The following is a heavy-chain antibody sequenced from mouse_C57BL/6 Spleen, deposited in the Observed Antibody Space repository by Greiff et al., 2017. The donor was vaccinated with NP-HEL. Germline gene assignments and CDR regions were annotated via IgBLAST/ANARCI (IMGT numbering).Heavy chain of an antibody. Sequence: QVQLQQPGAELVRPGSSVKLSCKASGYTFTSYWMHWVKQRPIQGLEWIGNIDPPDSETHYNQKFKDKATLTVDKSSSTAYMQLSRLASDDSAVYYCAKAPYDYDVAYWGQGTLVTVSA. J-gene: IGHJ3*01. D-gene: IGHD2-4*01. V-gene: IGHV1-52*01. CDR1: GYTFTSYW. CDR3: AKAPYDYDVAY. CDR2: IDPPDSET.